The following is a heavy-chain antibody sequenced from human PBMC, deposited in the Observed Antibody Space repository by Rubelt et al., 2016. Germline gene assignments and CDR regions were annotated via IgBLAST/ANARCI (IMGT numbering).Heavy chain of an antibody. V-gene: IGHV4-34*01. D-gene: IGHD3-22*01. J-gene: IGHJ4*02. CDR3: ARGKEGLGVTMMDY. CDR1: GESFSGYY. CDR2: INHSGST. Sequence: QVQLQQWGAGLLKPSETLSLTCAVYGESFSGYYWSWIRQPPGKGLEWIGEINHSGSTNYNPSLKSRVTISVDRSKNQCSLKLSSVTAADTAVYYCARGKEGLGVTMMDYWGQGTLVTVSS.